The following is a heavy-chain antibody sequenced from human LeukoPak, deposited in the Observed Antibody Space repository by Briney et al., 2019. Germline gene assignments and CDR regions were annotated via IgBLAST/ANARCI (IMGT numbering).Heavy chain of an antibody. V-gene: IGHV3-7*01. D-gene: IGHD5-12*01. Sequence: GGSLRLSCAASGFTFSSYWMGWVRQAPGKGLEWVANIKQDGSEKYYVDSVKGRFTISRDNAKNSLYLQMNSLRAEDTAVYYCARLADITYYYYYMDVWGKGTTVTVSS. J-gene: IGHJ6*03. CDR3: ARLADITYYYYYMDV. CDR2: IKQDGSEK. CDR1: GFTFSSYW.